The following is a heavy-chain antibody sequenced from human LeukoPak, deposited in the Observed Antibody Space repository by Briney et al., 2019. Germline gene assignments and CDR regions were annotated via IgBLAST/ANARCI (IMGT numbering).Heavy chain of an antibody. CDR3: AREIVHSGGDC. V-gene: IGHV1-2*02. D-gene: IGHD1-26*01. CDR2: ITTKNGDT. Sequence: ASVKVSCKASGYTFTDYSIHLVRQAPGQGLELMGWITTKNGDTSYTQKFQVRVTMTKDKSIRKAHMEMSRLKSDDTAVYYCAREIVHSGGDCWGQGTLVIVSS. CDR1: GYTFTDYS. J-gene: IGHJ4*02.